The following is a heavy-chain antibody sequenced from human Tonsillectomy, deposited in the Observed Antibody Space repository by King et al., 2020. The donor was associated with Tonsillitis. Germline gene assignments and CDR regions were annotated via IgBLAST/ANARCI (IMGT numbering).Heavy chain of an antibody. CDR3: ARDITKGGGYYGMDV. CDR1: GGSISSYY. CDR2: INYSGST. J-gene: IGHJ6*02. D-gene: IGHD2-8*01. Sequence: QLQESGPGLVKPSETLSLTCTVSGGSISSYYCSWIRQPPGKGLEWIGDINYSGSTNYNPSLKSRVPISVDTPKNQFSLRLSSVTAADTAVYYCARDITKGGGYYGMDVWGQGTTVTVSS. V-gene: IGHV4-59*01.